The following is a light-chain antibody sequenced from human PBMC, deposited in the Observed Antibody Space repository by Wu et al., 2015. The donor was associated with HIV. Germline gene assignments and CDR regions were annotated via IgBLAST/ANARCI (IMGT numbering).Light chain of an antibody. V-gene: IGKV3-20*01. CDR1: QSVTTGN. CDR2: GAS. CDR3: QQYGSSQWS. J-gene: IGKJ1*01. Sequence: EVVLTQSPGTLSLSPGERATLSCRASQSVTTGNLAWYQQKPGQAPRLLIYGASSRATGIPDRFSGGGSGTDFTLTISRLEPEDFAVYFCQQYGSSQWSFGQGTKVEIK.